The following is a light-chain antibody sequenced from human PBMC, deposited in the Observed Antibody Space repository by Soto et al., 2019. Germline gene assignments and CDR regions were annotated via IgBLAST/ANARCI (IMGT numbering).Light chain of an antibody. CDR1: QSVSSIY. Sequence: EIVLTQSPGTLSLSPGERATLSCRASQSVSSIYLAWYQQKPGQAPRLVIYGASNRATGVPDRFSGSGSGTVFRHNIWRLEPEKFAVYYCQQYGGSWTFGQGTKVEIK. CDR3: QQYGGSWT. J-gene: IGKJ1*01. V-gene: IGKV3-20*01. CDR2: GAS.